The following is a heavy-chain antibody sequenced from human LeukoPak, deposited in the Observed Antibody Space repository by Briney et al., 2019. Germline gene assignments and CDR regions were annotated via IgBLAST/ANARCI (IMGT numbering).Heavy chain of an antibody. CDR1: GVSLSGYY. D-gene: IGHD3-16*01. CDR2: INHSGRT. CDR3: ARADYGTSWFPL. J-gene: IGHJ5*02. V-gene: IGHV4-34*01. Sequence: SETLSLTCAVSGVSLSGYYWGWIRQTPGKGLEWIGEINHSGRTNYNPSLKSRVTISADTSKNQFSLELRSVTAADTAVYYCARADYGTSWFPLWGQGALVTVSS.